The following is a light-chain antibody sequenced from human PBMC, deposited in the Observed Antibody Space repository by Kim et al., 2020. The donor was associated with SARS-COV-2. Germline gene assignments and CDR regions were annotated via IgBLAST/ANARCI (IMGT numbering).Light chain of an antibody. CDR1: QSVSSN. CDR3: QHYYNLWT. V-gene: IGKV3-15*01. J-gene: IGKJ1*01. CDR2: GAS. Sequence: EIVMTQSPATLSVSPGERATLSCRASQSVSSNLAWFQQKPGQAPRLLMYGASTRATGIPGRFSGSGSGTEFTLTISSLQSEDFAVYYCQHYYNLWTFGQGTKVDIK.